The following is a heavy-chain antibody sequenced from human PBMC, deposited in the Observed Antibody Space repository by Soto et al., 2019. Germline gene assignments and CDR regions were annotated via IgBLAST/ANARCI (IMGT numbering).Heavy chain of an antibody. CDR3: ARQIYDSDTGPNSQYYFDS. V-gene: IGHV5-10-1*01. Sequence: PGESLKISCKGSGYSFAGYWITWVRQKPGKGLEWMGRIDPSDSQTYYSPSFRGHVTISATKSITTVFLQWSSLRASDTAMYYCARQIYDSDTGPNSQYYFDSWGQGPPVTVPS. D-gene: IGHD3-22*01. CDR1: GYSFAGYW. CDR2: IDPSDSQT. J-gene: IGHJ4*02.